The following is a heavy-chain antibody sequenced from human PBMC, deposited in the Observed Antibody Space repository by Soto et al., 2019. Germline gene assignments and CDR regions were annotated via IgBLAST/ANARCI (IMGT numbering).Heavy chain of an antibody. CDR1: GFTISSYG. D-gene: IGHD6-6*01. CDR3: AKYSSSPTHYYYYYMDV. J-gene: IGHJ6*03. CDR2: ISYDGSNK. V-gene: IGHV3-30*18. Sequence: WVPLRVPWAASGFTISSYGMHWVSKATGKGLEWVAVISYDGSNKYYADSVKGRFTISRDNSKNTLYLQMNSLRAEDTAVYYCAKYSSSPTHYYYYYMDVWGKGTTVTVSS.